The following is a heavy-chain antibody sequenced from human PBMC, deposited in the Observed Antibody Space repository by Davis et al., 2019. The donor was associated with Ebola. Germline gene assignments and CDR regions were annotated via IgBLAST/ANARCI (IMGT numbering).Heavy chain of an antibody. Sequence: GESLKISCAASGFTFSDYYMSWIRQAPGKGLEWVSYISSSGSTIYYADSVKGRFTISRDNAKNSLYLQMNSLRAEDTAVYYCARDRYYGSGSCPDYWGQGTLVTVSS. CDR2: ISSSGSTI. J-gene: IGHJ4*02. CDR1: GFTFSDYY. CDR3: ARDRYYGSGSCPDY. D-gene: IGHD3-10*01. V-gene: IGHV3-11*04.